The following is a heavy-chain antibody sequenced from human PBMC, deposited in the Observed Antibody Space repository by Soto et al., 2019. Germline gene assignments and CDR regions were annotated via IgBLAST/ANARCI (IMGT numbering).Heavy chain of an antibody. Sequence: GGSLRLSCAASGFTFSSYSMNWVRQAPGKGLEWVSSISSSRSYIYYADSVKGRFTISRDNAKNSLYLQMNSPRAEDTAAYYCARGNYYDSSVIARYYHGMDAWGQGSTVTVSS. CDR1: GFTFSSYS. CDR2: ISSSRSYI. D-gene: IGHD3-22*01. J-gene: IGHJ6*02. V-gene: IGHV3-21*01. CDR3: ARGNYYDSSVIARYYHGMDA.